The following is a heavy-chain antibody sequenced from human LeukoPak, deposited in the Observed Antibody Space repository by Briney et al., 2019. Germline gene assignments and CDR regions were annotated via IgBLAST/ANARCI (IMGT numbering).Heavy chain of an antibody. Sequence: GGSLRLSCAASGFTFSSYGIHWVRQAPGKGLEWVAVIWDDGSNKYYTDSVKGRFTISRDNSKNTLYLQMNSLRAEDTAVYYCAKDVAGNWKEGLDYWGQGTLVTVSS. J-gene: IGHJ4*02. CDR2: IWDDGSNK. D-gene: IGHD1-1*01. CDR1: GFTFSSYG. CDR3: AKDVAGNWKEGLDY. V-gene: IGHV3-33*06.